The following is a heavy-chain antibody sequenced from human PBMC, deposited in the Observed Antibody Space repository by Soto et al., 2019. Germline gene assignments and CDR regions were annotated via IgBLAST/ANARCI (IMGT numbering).Heavy chain of an antibody. V-gene: IGHV3-33*01. D-gene: IGHD3-3*01. CDR3: ARDVTIFGVVSDYGMDV. CDR2: IWYDGSNK. CDR1: GFTFSSYG. J-gene: IGHJ6*02. Sequence: GGSLRLSCAASGFTFSSYGMHWVRQAPDKGLEWVAVIWYDGSNKYYADSVKGRFTISRDNSKNTLYLQMNSLRAEDTAVYYCARDVTIFGVVSDYGMDVWGQGTTVTVS.